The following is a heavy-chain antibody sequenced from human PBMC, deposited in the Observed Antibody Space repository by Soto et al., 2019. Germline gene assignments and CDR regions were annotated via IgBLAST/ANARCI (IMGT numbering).Heavy chain of an antibody. CDR2: IRGSGGGT. CDR1: GFTFASYA. Sequence: EVQLLESGGGLVQPGGSLRLSCAASGFTFASYAMTWVRQAPGKGLEWVSDIRGSGGGTYYADSVKGRFTISRDNSKNPLSVYMNSLRAEDTAVYYCAKDRVYGYGDYCFDYWGQGTLVTVSS. D-gene: IGHD4-17*01. V-gene: IGHV3-23*01. CDR3: AKDRVYGYGDYCFDY. J-gene: IGHJ4*02.